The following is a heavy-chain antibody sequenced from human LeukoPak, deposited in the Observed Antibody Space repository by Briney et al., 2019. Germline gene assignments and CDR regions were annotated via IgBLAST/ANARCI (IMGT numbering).Heavy chain of an antibody. V-gene: IGHV4-31*03. CDR1: GGSISSGGYY. CDR3: ARGPEDDTVSHFDY. CDR2: IYYSGST. J-gene: IGHJ4*02. Sequence: PSETLSLTCTVSGGSISSGGYYWSWIRQHPGKGLEWIGYIYYSGSTYYNPSLKSRVTISVDTSKNQFSLKPSSVTAADTAVYYCARGPEDDTVSHFDYWGQGTLVTVSS. D-gene: IGHD4-17*01.